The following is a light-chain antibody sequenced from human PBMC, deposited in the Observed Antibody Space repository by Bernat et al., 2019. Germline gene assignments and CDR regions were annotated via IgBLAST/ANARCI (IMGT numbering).Light chain of an antibody. CDR3: QQYASSLFT. CDR2: GAS. CDR1: QSVSVNY. J-gene: IGKJ3*01. V-gene: IGKV3-20*01. Sequence: EIVLTQSPGTLSLSPGERATLPCRASQSVSVNYLAWYQQQPGQAPRLLIYGASSRATGIPDRFSGSGCGTDFTLTISRLEPEDFAVYYCQQYASSLFTFGPGTKVDI.